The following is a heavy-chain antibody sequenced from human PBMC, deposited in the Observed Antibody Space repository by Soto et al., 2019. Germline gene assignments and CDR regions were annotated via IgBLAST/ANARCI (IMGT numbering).Heavy chain of an antibody. J-gene: IGHJ4*02. CDR3: AKDNGGYYDSSGNVEY. Sequence: EVQLVESGGGLVQPGRSLRLSCAASGFTFDDFAMHWVRQAPGKGLEWVSGISWNGATMGYGDSVSGRFTISRDNTKNSLYLQMNSLKPEDTALYYCAKDNGGYYDSSGNVEYWGQGTLVTVSS. CDR2: ISWNGATM. V-gene: IGHV3-9*01. D-gene: IGHD3-22*01. CDR1: GFTFDDFA.